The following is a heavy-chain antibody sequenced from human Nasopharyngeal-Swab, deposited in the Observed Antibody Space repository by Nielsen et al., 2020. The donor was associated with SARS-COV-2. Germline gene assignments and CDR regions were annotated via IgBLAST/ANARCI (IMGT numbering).Heavy chain of an antibody. Sequence: GGSLRLSCAASGFTFDDYGMSWVRQAPGKGLEWVSGINWNGGSTGYADSVKGRFTISRDNAKNSLYLQMNSLRAEDTALYYCARALLYQLSRGDAFDIWGQGTMVTVSS. D-gene: IGHD2-2*01. CDR1: GFTFDDYG. CDR2: INWNGGST. J-gene: IGHJ3*02. V-gene: IGHV3-20*04. CDR3: ARALLYQLSRGDAFDI.